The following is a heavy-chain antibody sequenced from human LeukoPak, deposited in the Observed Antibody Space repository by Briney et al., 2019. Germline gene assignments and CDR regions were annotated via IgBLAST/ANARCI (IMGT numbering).Heavy chain of an antibody. D-gene: IGHD1-26*01. CDR1: GLTFRSYW. CDR3: AKEKRNLRGARDAFDI. Sequence: GGSLRLSCAVSGLTFRSYWMAWVRQAPGKGLEWVANINEDGSEKYYADSVKGRFTISRDNSKNALDLQMNSLRAEDTATYYCAKEKRNLRGARDAFDIWGQGTLVTVSA. CDR2: INEDGSEK. V-gene: IGHV3-7*05. J-gene: IGHJ3*02.